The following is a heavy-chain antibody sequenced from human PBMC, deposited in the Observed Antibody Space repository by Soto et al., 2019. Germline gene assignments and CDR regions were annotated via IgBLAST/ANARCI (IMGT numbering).Heavy chain of an antibody. D-gene: IGHD6-13*01. J-gene: IGHJ4*02. CDR1: GYTFTSYA. CDR3: ARDLGHSSSWYYFDY. CDR2: INAGNGNT. Sequence: GASVKVSCKASGYTFTSYAMHWVRQAPGQRLEWMGWINAGNGNTKYSQKFQGRVTITRDTSASTAYMELSSLRSEDTAVYYCARDLGHSSSWYYFDYWGQGTLVTVSS. V-gene: IGHV1-3*01.